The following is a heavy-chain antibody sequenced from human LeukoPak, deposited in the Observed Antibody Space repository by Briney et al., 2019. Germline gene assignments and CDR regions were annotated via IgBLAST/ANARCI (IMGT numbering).Heavy chain of an antibody. J-gene: IGHJ5*02. V-gene: IGHV4-34*01. CDR2: INHSGST. CDR1: GGSFSGYY. CDR3: ARGISPHKQLDHRGWFDP. Sequence: SETLSLTCAVYGGSFSGYYWSWIRQPPGKGLEWIGEINHSGSTNYNPSLKSRVTISVDTSKNQFSLKLSSVTAADTAVYYCARGISPHKQLDHRGWFDPWGQGTLVTVSS. D-gene: IGHD6-6*01.